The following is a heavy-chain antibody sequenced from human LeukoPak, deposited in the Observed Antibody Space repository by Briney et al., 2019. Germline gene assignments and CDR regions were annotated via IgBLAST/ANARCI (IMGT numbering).Heavy chain of an antibody. J-gene: IGHJ4*02. V-gene: IGHV4-34*01. CDR3: ARGLRGGGWLQSQTPFDS. CDR2: INYSGST. D-gene: IGHD5-24*01. Sequence: PSETLSLTCAVYGESFSGYYWNWIRQPPGKGLEWIGEINYSGSTNYNPSLNRRVTISVDTSNKQFSLKLSSVTAADTAVYYCARGLRGGGWLQSQTPFDSWGQGTLVTVSS. CDR1: GESFSGYY.